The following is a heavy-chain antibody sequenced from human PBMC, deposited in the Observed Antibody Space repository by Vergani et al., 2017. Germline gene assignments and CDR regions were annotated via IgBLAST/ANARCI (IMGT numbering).Heavy chain of an antibody. CDR2: IYTSGST. CDR3: ARGQVLLCFLAHGHYYMDV. J-gene: IGHJ6*03. V-gene: IGHV4-4*07. CDR1: GGSISSYY. Sequence: QVQLQESGPGLVKPSETLSLTCTVSGGSISSYYWSWIRQPAGKGLEWIGRIYTSGSTNYNPSLKSRVTMSVDTSKNQFSLKLSSVTAADTAVYYCARGQVLLCFLAHGHYYMDVWGKGTTVTVSS. D-gene: IGHD3-10*02.